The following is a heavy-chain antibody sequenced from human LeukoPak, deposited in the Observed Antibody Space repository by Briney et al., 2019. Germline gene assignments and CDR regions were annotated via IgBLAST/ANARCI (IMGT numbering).Heavy chain of an antibody. CDR3: ARVRNGFDI. CDR1: GFTFSSYA. CDR2: SRNKANSYTP. V-gene: IGHV3-72*01. J-gene: IGHJ3*02. Sequence: GGSLRLSCAASGFTFSSYAMSWVRQAPGKGLEWVGRSRNKANSYTPEYAASVKGRFIISRDDSRNSLYLQMNSLKTEDTALYYCARVRNGFDIWGQGTLVTVSS.